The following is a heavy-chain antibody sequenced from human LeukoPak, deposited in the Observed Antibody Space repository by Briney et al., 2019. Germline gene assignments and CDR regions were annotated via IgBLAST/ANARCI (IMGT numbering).Heavy chain of an antibody. V-gene: IGHV1-18*01. J-gene: IGHJ5*02. CDR3: ARDRPGRYCSSTSCYTASPFDP. CDR2: ISAYNGNT. D-gene: IGHD2-2*02. CDR1: GYIFTNYG. Sequence: ASVKVSCKASGYIFTNYGISWVRQAPGQGLEWMGWISAYNGNTNYAQKFQGRVTMTTDTSTSTVYMELRSLRSDDTAVYYCARDRPGRYCSSTSCYTASPFDPWGQGTLVIVSS.